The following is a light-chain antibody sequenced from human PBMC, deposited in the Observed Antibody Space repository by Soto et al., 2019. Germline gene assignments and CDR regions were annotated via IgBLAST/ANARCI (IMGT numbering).Light chain of an antibody. Sequence: QAVVTQEPSLTGSPGGTVPLTCASSTGTVTGGYYPNWFQQTPGKAPNALIYSTSNHHSGTPARFSGSLSGGTAALTISGVQPEDEADYYCLLYDGGAHVVFGGGTKLTVL. V-gene: IGLV7-43*01. CDR1: TGTVTGGYY. CDR2: STS. J-gene: IGLJ2*01. CDR3: LLYDGGAHVV.